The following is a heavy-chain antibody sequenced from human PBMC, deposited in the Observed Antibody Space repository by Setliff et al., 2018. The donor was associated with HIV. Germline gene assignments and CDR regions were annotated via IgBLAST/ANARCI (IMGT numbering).Heavy chain of an antibody. J-gene: IGHJ3*02. D-gene: IGHD3-16*02. CDR1: GGSVRNSRYY. CDR2: IFNGGSI. CDR3: ARESLNLGELSSNPDASDI. V-gene: IGHV4-39*02. Sequence: LSLTCSVSGGSVRNSRYYWGWIRQPPGKGLEWIGSIFNGGSIHDNPSLRSRITISVDTSNNQFSLKVTSVTAADTGVYYCARESLNLGELSSNPDASDIWGQGTMVT.